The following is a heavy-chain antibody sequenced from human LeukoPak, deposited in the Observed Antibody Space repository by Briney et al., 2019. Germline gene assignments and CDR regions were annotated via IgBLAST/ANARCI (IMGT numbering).Heavy chain of an antibody. CDR3: AAETNGRYYDY. Sequence: GGSLRLSCTASGLTFSTSGFNWVRQAPGKGLEWVASIGPTGSDRYHADSIKGRFTISRDNANNFLYPQMNSLRAEDTAVYYCAAETNGRYYDYWGQGTLLTVSS. D-gene: IGHD1-14*01. V-gene: IGHV3-21*06. CDR1: GLTFSTSG. CDR2: IGPTGSDR. J-gene: IGHJ4*02.